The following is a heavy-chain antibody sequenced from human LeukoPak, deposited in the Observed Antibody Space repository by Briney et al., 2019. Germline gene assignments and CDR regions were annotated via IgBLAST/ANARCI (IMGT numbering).Heavy chain of an antibody. V-gene: IGHV4-34*01. CDR2: INHSGST. Sequence: SETLSLTCAVYGGSFSGYYWSWIRQPPGKGLEWIGEINHSGSTNYNPSLKSRVTISVDTSKNQFSLKLSSVTAADTAVYYCARRSCGGSCYMEDWGQGTLVTVSS. D-gene: IGHD2-15*01. J-gene: IGHJ4*02. CDR1: GGSFSGYY. CDR3: ARRSCGGSCYMED.